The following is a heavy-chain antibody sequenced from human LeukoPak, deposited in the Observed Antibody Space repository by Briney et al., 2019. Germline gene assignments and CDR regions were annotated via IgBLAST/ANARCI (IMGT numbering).Heavy chain of an antibody. Sequence: GGSLRLSCAASGFIFSSYSMNWVRQAPGKGLVWVSRINSDGSSTSYADSVKGRFTISRDNAKNTLYLQMSSLRAEDTAVYYCARYSYGPGSSDYWGQGTLVTVSS. J-gene: IGHJ4*02. CDR3: ARYSYGPGSSDY. CDR2: INSDGSST. V-gene: IGHV3-74*01. D-gene: IGHD5-18*01. CDR1: GFIFSSYS.